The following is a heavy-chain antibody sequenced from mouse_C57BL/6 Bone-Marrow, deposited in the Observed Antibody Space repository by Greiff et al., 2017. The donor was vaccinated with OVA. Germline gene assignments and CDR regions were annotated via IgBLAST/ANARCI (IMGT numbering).Heavy chain of an antibody. V-gene: IGHV1-55*01. D-gene: IGHD2-5*01. CDR3: ARCESNYDYAMDY. CDR2: IYPGSGST. J-gene: IGHJ4*01. Sequence: QVQLQQSGAELVKPGASVKMSCKASGYTFTSYWITWVKQRPGQGLEWIGDIYPGSGSTNYNEKFKSKATLTVDTSSSTAYMQLSSLTSEDSAVYYCARCESNYDYAMDYWGQGTSVTVSS. CDR1: GYTFTSYW.